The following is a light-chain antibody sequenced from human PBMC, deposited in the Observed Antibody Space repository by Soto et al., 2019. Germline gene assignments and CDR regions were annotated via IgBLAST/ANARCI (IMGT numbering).Light chain of an antibody. CDR2: GAS. V-gene: IGKV3-20*01. CDR1: QSVSSY. CDR3: QQYGSSPRT. Sequence: EIVLTQPPATLSLSPGERATLSCRASQSVSSYLAWYQQKPGQAPRLLIYGASSRATGIPDRFSGSGSGTDFTLTISRLEPEDFAVYYCQQYGSSPRTFGQGTKVDI. J-gene: IGKJ1*01.